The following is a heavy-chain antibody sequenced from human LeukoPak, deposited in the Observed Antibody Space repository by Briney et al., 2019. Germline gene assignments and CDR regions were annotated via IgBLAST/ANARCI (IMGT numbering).Heavy chain of an antibody. J-gene: IGHJ6*02. D-gene: IGHD2-15*01. CDR3: AKVDEGWPIRYYYYGMDI. CDR1: GFTFSSYA. V-gene: IGHV3-23*01. CDR2: ISGSGGST. Sequence: PGGSLRLSCAASGFTFSSYAMSWVRQAPGKGLEWVSAISGSGGSTYYADSAKGRFTISRDNSKNTLYLQMNSLRAEDTAVYYCAKVDEGWPIRYYYYGMDIWGQGTTVTVSS.